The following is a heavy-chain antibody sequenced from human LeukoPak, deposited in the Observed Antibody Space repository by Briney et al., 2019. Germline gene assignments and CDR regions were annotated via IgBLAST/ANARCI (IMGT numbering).Heavy chain of an antibody. CDR3: ARDVNHAMDV. Sequence: AWGTLRLSCAASGVACTSDWMHWVRRAPGKGLVWVSRISSDGTDTTYAASVKGRFTISRDNAKNTLYLQMNSLRAEDTAVYYCARDVNHAMDVWGQGTTVIVSS. CDR1: GVACTSDW. CDR2: ISSDGTDT. J-gene: IGHJ6*02. V-gene: IGHV3-74*01.